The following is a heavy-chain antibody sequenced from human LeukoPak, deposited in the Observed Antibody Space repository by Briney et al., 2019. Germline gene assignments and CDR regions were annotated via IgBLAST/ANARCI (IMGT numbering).Heavy chain of an antibody. V-gene: IGHV3-30-3*01. D-gene: IGHD6-6*01. CDR3: ARDIARHVAARPVGHFDY. CDR2: ISYDGSNK. CDR1: GFTFSSYA. Sequence: PGGSLRLSCAASGFTFSSYAMHWVRQAPGKGLEWVAVISYDGSNKYYADSVKGRFTISRDNSKNTLYLQMNSLRAEDTAVYYCARDIARHVAARPVGHFDYWGQGTLVTVSS. J-gene: IGHJ4*02.